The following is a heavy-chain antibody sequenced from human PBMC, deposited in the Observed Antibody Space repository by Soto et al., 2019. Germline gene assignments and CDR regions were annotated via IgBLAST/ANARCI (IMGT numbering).Heavy chain of an antibody. V-gene: IGHV4-34*01. CDR2: INHSGST. J-gene: IGHJ4*02. D-gene: IGHD4-17*01. CDR3: ARQKSYGDYDDY. CDR1: GGSFSGYY. Sequence: SETLSLTCAVYGGSFSGYYWSWIRQPPGKGLEWIGEINHSGSTNYNPSLKSRVTISVDTSKNQFSLKLSSVTAADTAVYYCARQKSYGDYDDYWGQGTLVTVSS.